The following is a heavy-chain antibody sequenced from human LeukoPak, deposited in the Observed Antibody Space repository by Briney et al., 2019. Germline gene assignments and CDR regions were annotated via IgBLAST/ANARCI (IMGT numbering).Heavy chain of an antibody. D-gene: IGHD1-1*01. V-gene: IGHV3-7*01. CDR2: MNEDGSDK. J-gene: IGHJ4*02. Sequence: GGSLRLSCAASGFTLSDYWMSWVRQAPGKGLEWVANMNEDGSDKNYVDSVKGRFTISRDDATNSLHLQMNSLSPEDTAVYYCARESTGERPGCWGQGTLVTVSS. CDR1: GFTLSDYW. CDR3: ARESTGERPGC.